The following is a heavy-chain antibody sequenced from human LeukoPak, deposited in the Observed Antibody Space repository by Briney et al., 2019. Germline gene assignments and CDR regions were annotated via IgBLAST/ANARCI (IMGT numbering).Heavy chain of an antibody. D-gene: IGHD3-22*01. V-gene: IGHV4-31*03. CDR1: GGSISGGGYY. CDR2: IYYSGNT. J-gene: IGHJ4*02. CDR3: ARGLHYYDSSGPMYYFDY. Sequence: SETLSLTCTVSGGSISGGGYYWSWIRQHPGKGLEWIGYIYYSGNTYYNPSLKSRVTISVDTSKNQFSLQLSSVTAADTAVYYCARGLHYYDSSGPMYYFDYWGQGTLVTVSS.